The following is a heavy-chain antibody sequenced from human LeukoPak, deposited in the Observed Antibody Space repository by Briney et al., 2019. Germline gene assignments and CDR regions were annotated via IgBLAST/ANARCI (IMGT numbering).Heavy chain of an antibody. CDR1: GFTFRSYA. V-gene: IGHV3-66*01. CDR3: AKGVVGANGYFDY. D-gene: IGHD1-26*01. J-gene: IGHJ4*02. CDR2: IYSGGST. Sequence: GGSLRLSCAVSGFTFRSYAMSWVRQAPGKGLEWVSVIYSGGSTYYADSVKGRFTISRDNSKNTLYLQMNSLRAEDTAVYYCAKGVVGANGYFDYWGQGTLVTVSS.